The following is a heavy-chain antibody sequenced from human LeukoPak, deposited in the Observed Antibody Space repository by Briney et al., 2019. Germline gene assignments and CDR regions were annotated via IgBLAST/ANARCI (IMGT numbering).Heavy chain of an antibody. CDR2: IYTSGST. D-gene: IGHD3-10*01. CDR3: ARDRQWFGELSWFDP. CDR1: GGSISSYY. Sequence: PSETLSLTCTVSGGSISSYYWSWIRQPAGKGLEWIARIYTSGSTNYNPSLKSRVTMSVDTSKNQFSLKLSSVTAADTAVYYCARDRQWFGELSWFDPWGQGTLVTVSS. V-gene: IGHV4-4*07. J-gene: IGHJ5*02.